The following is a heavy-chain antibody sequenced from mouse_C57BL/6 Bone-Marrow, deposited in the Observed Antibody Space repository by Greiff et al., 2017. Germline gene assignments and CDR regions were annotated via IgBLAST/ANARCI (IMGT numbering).Heavy chain of an antibody. D-gene: IGHD2-1*01. CDR2: LDPSDSYT. J-gene: IGHJ2*01. Sequence: QVQLQQPGAELVKPGASVKLSCKASGYTFTSYWMQWVKPRPGQGLEWIGELDPSDSYTNYNQKFKGKATLTVDTSSSTAYMQLSSLTSEDSAVYYCAVYYGNYAFDYWGQGTTLTVSS. V-gene: IGHV1-50*01. CDR3: AVYYGNYAFDY. CDR1: GYTFTSYW.